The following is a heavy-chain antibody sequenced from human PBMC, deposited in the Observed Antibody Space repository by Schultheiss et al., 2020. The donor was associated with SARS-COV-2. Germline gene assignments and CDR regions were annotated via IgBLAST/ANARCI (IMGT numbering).Heavy chain of an antibody. D-gene: IGHD3-3*01. CDR3: ATTIFGVTDPSYYYGLDV. CDR2: INPSGGST. CDR1: GYTFTSYY. Sequence: ASVKVSCKASGYTFTSYYMHWVRQAPGQGLEWMGIINPSGGSTSYAQKFQGRVTMTRDTSTSTVYMELSSLRSEDTAVYYCATTIFGVTDPSYYYGLDVWGHGTTVTVSS. V-gene: IGHV1-46*01. J-gene: IGHJ6*02.